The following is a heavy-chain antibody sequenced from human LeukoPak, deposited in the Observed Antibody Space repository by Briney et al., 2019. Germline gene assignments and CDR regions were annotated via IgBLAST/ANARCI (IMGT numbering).Heavy chain of an antibody. J-gene: IGHJ4*02. CDR3: AALRTRTVVTAIPYDY. CDR2: INWNGGST. V-gene: IGHV3-20*04. CDR1: GFTFSSYS. Sequence: PGGSLRLSCAASGFTFSSYSMNWVRQAPGKGLGWVSGINWNGGSTGYADSVKGRFTISRDNAKSSLYLQMNSLRAEDTALYYCAALRTRTVVTAIPYDYWGQGTLVTVSS. D-gene: IGHD2-21*02.